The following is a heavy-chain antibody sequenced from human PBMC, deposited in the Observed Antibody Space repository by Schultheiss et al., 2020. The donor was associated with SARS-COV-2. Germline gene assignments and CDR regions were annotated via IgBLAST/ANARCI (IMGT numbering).Heavy chain of an antibody. CDR1: GYTFTSYG. CDR3: ARGHPPWYDSSGYYYVGWFDP. CDR2: ISAYNGNT. D-gene: IGHD3-22*01. V-gene: IGHV1-18*01. Sequence: ASVKVSCKASGYTFTSYGISWVRQAPGQGLEWMGWISAYNGNTNYAQKLQGRVTMTTDTSTSTAYMELRSLRSDDTAVYYCARGHPPWYDSSGYYYVGWFDPWGQGTLVTVSS. J-gene: IGHJ5*02.